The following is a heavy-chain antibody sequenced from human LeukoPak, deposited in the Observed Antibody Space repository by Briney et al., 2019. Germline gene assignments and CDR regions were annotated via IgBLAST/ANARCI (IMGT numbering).Heavy chain of an antibody. D-gene: IGHD3-16*02. V-gene: IGHV1-18*01. CDR2: ISGNNGNT. CDR3: ARVRVSYVWGNYPVDY. CDR1: GYTFTSYG. J-gene: IGHJ4*02. Sequence: GASVKVSCKASGYTFTSYGISWVRQAPGQGLEWMGWISGNNGNTNYAQKLQGRVTMTTDTSTSTAYVELRSLRSDDTALYYCARVRVSYVWGNYPVDYWGQGTLVTVSS.